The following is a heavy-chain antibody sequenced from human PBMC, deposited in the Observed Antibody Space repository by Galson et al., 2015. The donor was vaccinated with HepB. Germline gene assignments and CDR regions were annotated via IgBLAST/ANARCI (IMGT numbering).Heavy chain of an antibody. Sequence: SVKVSCKASGYTFTGYYMHWVRQAPGQGLEWMGRINPNSGGTNYAQKFQGRVTMTRDTSISTAYMELSRLRSDETAVYYCARELYPSSSWLSEYFQHWGQGTLVTVSS. J-gene: IGHJ1*01. CDR1: GYTFTGYY. V-gene: IGHV1-2*06. CDR2: INPNSGGT. D-gene: IGHD6-13*01. CDR3: ARELYPSSSWLSEYFQH.